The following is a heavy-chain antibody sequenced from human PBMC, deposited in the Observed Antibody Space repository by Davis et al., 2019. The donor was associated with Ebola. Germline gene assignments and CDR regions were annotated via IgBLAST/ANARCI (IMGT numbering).Heavy chain of an antibody. J-gene: IGHJ4*02. CDR1: GYSFTTYW. D-gene: IGHD6-19*01. Sequence: GESLKISCKGSGYSFTTYWIAWVRQMPGKGLEWMGIIYSGDSDTRYSPSFQGQVTISVDRSISTAYLQWSSLKASDTAMYYCARQGSSSGWNFDYWGQGTLVTVSS. CDR2: IYSGDSDT. V-gene: IGHV5-51*01. CDR3: ARQGSSSGWNFDY.